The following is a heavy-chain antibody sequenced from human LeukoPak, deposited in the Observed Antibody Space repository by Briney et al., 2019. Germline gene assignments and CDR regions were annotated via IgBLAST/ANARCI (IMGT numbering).Heavy chain of an antibody. V-gene: IGHV4-61*02. CDR3: ARSAITIFGVVTFDY. CDR1: GGSISSGSYY. CDR2: IYTSGST. J-gene: IGHJ4*02. Sequence: PSETLSLTCTVSGGSISSGSYYWSWIGQPAGKGLEWIGRIYTSGSTNYNPSLKSRVTISVDTSKNQFSLKLSSVTAADTAVYYCARSAITIFGVVTFDYWGQGTLVTVSS. D-gene: IGHD3-3*01.